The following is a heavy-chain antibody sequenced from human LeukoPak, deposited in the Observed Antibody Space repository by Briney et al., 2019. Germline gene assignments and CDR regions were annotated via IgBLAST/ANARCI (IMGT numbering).Heavy chain of an antibody. CDR1: GGSISSNSHY. Sequence: SETLSLTCTVSGGSISSNSHYWGWIRQPPGKGLEWIGSIYYSGSTYYNPSLKSRVTISVDTSKNQFSLKLSSVTAADTAVYYCARGTRVPAAMFDYWGQGTLVTVSS. V-gene: IGHV4-39*01. CDR3: ARGTRVPAAMFDY. CDR2: IYYSGST. D-gene: IGHD2-2*01. J-gene: IGHJ4*02.